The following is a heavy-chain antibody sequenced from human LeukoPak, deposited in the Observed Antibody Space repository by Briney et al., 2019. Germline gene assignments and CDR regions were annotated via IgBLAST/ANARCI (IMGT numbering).Heavy chain of an antibody. J-gene: IGHJ4*02. CDR3: AKDIRGSTSWYGLDY. D-gene: IGHD6-13*01. V-gene: IGHV3-43D*03. Sequence: SGGSLRLSCAASGFTFDDYVMHWVRQAPGKGLEWVSLISWDGGSTYYADSVKGRFTISRDNSKNSLYLQMNSLKIEDTALYYCAKDIRGSTSWYGLDYWGQGTLVTVSS. CDR2: ISWDGGST. CDR1: GFTFDDYV.